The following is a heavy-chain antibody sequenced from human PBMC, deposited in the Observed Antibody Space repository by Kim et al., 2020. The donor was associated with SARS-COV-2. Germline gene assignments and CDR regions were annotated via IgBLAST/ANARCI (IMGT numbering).Heavy chain of an antibody. J-gene: IGHJ4*01. Sequence: SETLSLTCAVYGGSFSGYYWSWIRQPPGKGLEWIGEINHSGSTNYNPSLKSRVTISVDTSKNQFSLKLSSVTAADTAVYYCARGPVRWNRSCRALGYWG. D-gene: IGHD1-1*01. CDR3: ARGPVRWNRSCRALGY. V-gene: IGHV4-34*01. CDR1: GGSFSGYY. CDR2: INHSGST.